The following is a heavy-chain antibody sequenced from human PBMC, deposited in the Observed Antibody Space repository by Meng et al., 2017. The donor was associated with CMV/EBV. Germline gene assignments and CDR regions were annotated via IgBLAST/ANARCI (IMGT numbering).Heavy chain of an antibody. J-gene: IGHJ4*02. V-gene: IGHV1-69*02. CDR1: GGTFSSYT. D-gene: IGHD2-2*01. CDR3: ARGYCSSTSCSAPDY. Sequence: SVQVSCKASGGTFSSYTISWVRQAPRQGLEWMGRIIPILGIANYAQKFQGRVTITADKSTSTAYMELSSLRSEDTAVYYCARGYCSSTSCSAPDYWGQGTLVTVSS. CDR2: IIPILGIA.